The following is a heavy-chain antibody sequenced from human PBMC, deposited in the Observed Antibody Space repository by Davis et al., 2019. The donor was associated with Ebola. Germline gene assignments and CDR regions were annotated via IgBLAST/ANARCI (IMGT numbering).Heavy chain of an antibody. V-gene: IGHV4-30-4*01. Sequence: PSETLSLTCTVSGGSISSGDYYWSWIRQPPGKGLEWIGYIYYSGSTYYNPSLKSRVTISVDTSKNQFSLKLSSVTAADTAVYYCARGGSIGLVIGYWGQGTLVTVSS. CDR1: GGSISSGDYY. CDR3: ARGGSIGLVIGY. CDR2: IYYSGST. D-gene: IGHD3-9*01. J-gene: IGHJ4*02.